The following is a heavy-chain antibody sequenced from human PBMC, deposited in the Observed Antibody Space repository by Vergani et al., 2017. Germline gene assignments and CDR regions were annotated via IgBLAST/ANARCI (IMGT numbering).Heavy chain of an antibody. CDR3: ARDGGARVFGVVPVQH. CDR2: IYTSGST. CDR1: GGSISSGSYY. J-gene: IGHJ1*01. V-gene: IGHV4-61*02. D-gene: IGHD3-3*01. Sequence: QVQLQESGPGLVKPSQTLSLTCTVSGGSISSGSYYWSWIRQPAGKGLEWIGRIYTSGSTNYNPSLKSRVTISVDTSKNQFSLKLSSVTAADTAVYYCARDGGARVFGVVPVQHWGQGTLVTVSS.